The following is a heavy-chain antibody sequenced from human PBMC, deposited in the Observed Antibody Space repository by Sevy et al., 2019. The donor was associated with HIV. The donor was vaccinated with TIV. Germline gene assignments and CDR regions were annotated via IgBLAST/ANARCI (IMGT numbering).Heavy chain of an antibody. CDR3: AREVYDSSGYYSYFDY. CDR2: IWYDGSNK. V-gene: IGHV3-33*01. J-gene: IGHJ4*02. CDR1: GFTFSSYG. Sequence: GGSLRLSCAASGFTFSSYGMHWVRQTPGKGLEWVAVIWYDGSNKYYADSVKGRFTISRDNSKNTLYLQMNSLRAEDTAVYYCAREVYDSSGYYSYFDYWGQGTLVTVSS. D-gene: IGHD3-22*01.